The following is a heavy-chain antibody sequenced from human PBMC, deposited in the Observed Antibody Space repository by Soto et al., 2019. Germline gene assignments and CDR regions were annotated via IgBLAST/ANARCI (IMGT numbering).Heavy chain of an antibody. CDR2: ITNRGGST. CDR1: GLTFSSYA. CDR3: AKDGRGAGSYSHMDV. D-gene: IGHD3-10*01. Sequence: GGSLRLSCAASGLTFSSYAMTWVRQAPGKGLEWVSTITNRGGSTDYADSVKGRFTISRDNSKNTLYLQMNSLRAEDTGVYYCAKDGRGAGSYSHMDVWGQGTKATVSS. J-gene: IGHJ6*02. V-gene: IGHV3-23*01.